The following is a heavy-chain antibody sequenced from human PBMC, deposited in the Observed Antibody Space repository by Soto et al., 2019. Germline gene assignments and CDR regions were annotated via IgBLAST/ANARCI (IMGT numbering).Heavy chain of an antibody. CDR3: SSDMTTVTGNFDY. D-gene: IGHD4-17*01. V-gene: IGHV3-30-3*01. J-gene: IGHJ4*02. CDR2: ISYDGSNK. CDR1: GFTFSSYA. Sequence: QVQLVESGGGVVQPGRSMRLSYAASGFTFSSYAMHWVRQAPGQGLEWVEVISYDGSNKYYADSVKGRFTISRDNSKNTMYLQMNSLRAEDTAVYYCSSDMTTVTGNFDYWGQGTLVTVSS.